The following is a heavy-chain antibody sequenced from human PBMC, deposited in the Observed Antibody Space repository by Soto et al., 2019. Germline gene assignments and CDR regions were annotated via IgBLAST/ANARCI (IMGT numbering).Heavy chain of an antibody. CDR2: IRSKAYGGTT. CDR1: GFTFSSYA. D-gene: IGHD2-2*01. CDR3: TSFFSSTRYYELVDLFDL. V-gene: IGHV3-49*04. J-gene: IGHJ5*02. Sequence: GGSVRLSCAASGFTFSSYAMSWVRQAPGKGLEWVGFIRSKAYGGTTEYAASVKGRFTISRDDSKSISYLQMNSMKTEDTAVYYFTSFFSSTRYYELVDLFDLCAQGTLVTVSS.